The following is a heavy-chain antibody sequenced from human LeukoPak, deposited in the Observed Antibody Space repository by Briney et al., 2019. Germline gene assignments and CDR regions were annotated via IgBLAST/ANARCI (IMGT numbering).Heavy chain of an antibody. Sequence: PGGSLRLSCAASGFTFRSYAMSWVRQAPGKGLEWVSAISGSGGSTYYADSVKGRFTISRDNSKNTLYLQMNSLRAEDTAVYYCASYDSSGYSHYFDYWGQGTLVTVSS. CDR1: GFTFRSYA. V-gene: IGHV3-23*01. CDR2: ISGSGGST. J-gene: IGHJ4*02. CDR3: ASYDSSGYSHYFDY. D-gene: IGHD3-22*01.